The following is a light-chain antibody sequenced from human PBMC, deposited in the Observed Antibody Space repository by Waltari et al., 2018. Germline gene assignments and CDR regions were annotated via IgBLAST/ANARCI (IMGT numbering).Light chain of an antibody. CDR3: CSYSSTRNLV. CDR1: SNDIGTYNL. CDR2: EAT. V-gene: IGLV2-23*01. Sequence: QSALTQPASVSGSLGQSITLSCTGTSNDIGTYNLVSWYQQKPGKVTRLIIYEATKRPSWISDRCSGSKSGNTASLTISGLQTEDEADVFCCSYSSTRNLVFGGGTKLSVL. J-gene: IGLJ2*01.